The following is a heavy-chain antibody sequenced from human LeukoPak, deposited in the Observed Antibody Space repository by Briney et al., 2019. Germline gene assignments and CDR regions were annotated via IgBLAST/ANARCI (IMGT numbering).Heavy chain of an antibody. J-gene: IGHJ2*01. CDR3: ARDGDYYDSSGSKVVPPGYFDL. V-gene: IGHV3-21*01. CDR1: GFTFSSYS. CDR2: ISSSSSYI. Sequence: GGSLRLYCAASGFTFSSYSMNWVRQAPGKGLEWVSSISSSSSYIYYADSVKGRFTISRDNAKNSLYLQMNSLRAEDTAVYYCARDGDYYDSSGSKVVPPGYFDLWGRGTLVTVSS. D-gene: IGHD3-22*01.